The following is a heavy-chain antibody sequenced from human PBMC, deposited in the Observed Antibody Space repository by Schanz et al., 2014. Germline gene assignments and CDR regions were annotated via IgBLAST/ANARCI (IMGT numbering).Heavy chain of an antibody. CDR1: GFTFSNYA. D-gene: IGHD3-16*01. Sequence: QVQLVESGGGVVRPGGSLRLSCAGSGFTFSNYAIHWVRQAPGKGLEWVGVISSDGNQQYYVDSVRGRFTMSRDNSKNAVYLRMSGARLEDSAVYFVAKYYECDLSSPRHDAFDVWGQGTVVTVSS. CDR3: AKYYECDLSSPRHDAFDV. J-gene: IGHJ3*01. V-gene: IGHV3-30*04. CDR2: ISSDGNQQ.